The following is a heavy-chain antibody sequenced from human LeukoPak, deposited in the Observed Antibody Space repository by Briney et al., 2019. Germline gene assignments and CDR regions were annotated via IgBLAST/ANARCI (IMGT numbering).Heavy chain of an antibody. J-gene: IGHJ6*02. CDR2: INHSGST. V-gene: IGHV4-34*01. D-gene: IGHD3-22*01. CDR3: ARALVVNFLYYYYGMDV. Sequence: SETLSLTCAVYGGSFSGYYWSWIRQPPGKGLEWIGEINHSGSTNYNPSLKSRVTISVDTSKNQFSLKLSSVTAADTAVYYCARALVVNFLYYYYGMDVWGQGTTVTVSS. CDR1: GGSFSGYY.